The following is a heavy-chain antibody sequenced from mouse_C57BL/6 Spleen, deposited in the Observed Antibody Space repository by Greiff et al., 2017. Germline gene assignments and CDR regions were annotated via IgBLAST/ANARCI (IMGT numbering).Heavy chain of an antibody. D-gene: IGHD3-1*01. CDR1: GFSLTSYG. CDR3: ASDGVLGAMDY. CDR2: IWGVGST. V-gene: IGHV2-6*01. Sequence: VMLVESGPGLVAPSQSLSITCTVSGFSLTSYGVDWVRQSPGKGLEWLGVIWGVGSTNYNSALKSRLSISKDNSKSQVFLKMNSLQTDDTAMYXCASDGVLGAMDYWGQGTSVTVSS. J-gene: IGHJ4*01.